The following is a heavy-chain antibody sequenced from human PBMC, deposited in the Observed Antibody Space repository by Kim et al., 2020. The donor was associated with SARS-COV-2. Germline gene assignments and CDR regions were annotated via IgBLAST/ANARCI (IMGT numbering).Heavy chain of an antibody. CDR1: TFIFTNYW. J-gene: IGHJ3*02. Sequence: GGSLRLSCAASTFIFTNYWMNWVRQAPGKGLEWVASVSRSGDERYYVDSVKGRFTISRDNGRNSLFLQMDSVRDEDTAVYYCARCNGVSGCCLPIGAFDIWGEGTTVIVSP. CDR3: ARCNGVSGCCLPIGAFDI. V-gene: IGHV3-7*01. CDR2: VSRSGDER. D-gene: IGHD6-19*01.